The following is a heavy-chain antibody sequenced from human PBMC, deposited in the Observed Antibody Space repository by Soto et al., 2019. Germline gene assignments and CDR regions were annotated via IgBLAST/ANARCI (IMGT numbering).Heavy chain of an antibody. J-gene: IGHJ4*02. V-gene: IGHV3-48*03. CDR3: ANSETNYFDY. CDR2: ITSTGSTT. CDR1: GFTFSSYE. Sequence: PGGSLRLSCAASGFTFSSYEMNWVRQAPGKGLEWVSDITSTGSTTYYADSVKRRFTISRDNSKNTLYLQMNSLRAEDPAVYYCANSETNYFDYWGQGTLVTVSS. D-gene: IGHD1-26*01.